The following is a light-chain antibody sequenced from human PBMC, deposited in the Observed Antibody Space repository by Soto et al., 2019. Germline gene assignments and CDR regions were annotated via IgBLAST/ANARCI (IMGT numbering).Light chain of an antibody. CDR3: QQYNDWPPIT. Sequence: EIMMTQSPATLSVSPGERATLSCRASQSVSNNLAWYQQKPGQVPRLLIYYASTRATCIPARFSGSGSGTEFTLTISNLQSEDFALYYCQQYNDWPPITFGQGTRLEIK. J-gene: IGKJ5*01. V-gene: IGKV3-15*01. CDR1: QSVSNN. CDR2: YAS.